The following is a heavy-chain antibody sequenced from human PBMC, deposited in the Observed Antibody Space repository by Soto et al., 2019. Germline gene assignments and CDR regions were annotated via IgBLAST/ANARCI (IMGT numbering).Heavy chain of an antibody. CDR1: GFTFDDYA. V-gene: IGHV3-9*01. CDR3: AKDQSAADHYYYYGIDV. CDR2: ISWNSGSI. D-gene: IGHD6-13*01. Sequence: GGALRLSCVASGFTFDDYAMHWVRQAPGKGLEWVSGISWNSGSIGYADSVKGRFTISRDNAKNSLYLQMNSLRAEDTALYYCAKDQSAADHYYYYGIDVWGQGTTVTGLL. J-gene: IGHJ6*02.